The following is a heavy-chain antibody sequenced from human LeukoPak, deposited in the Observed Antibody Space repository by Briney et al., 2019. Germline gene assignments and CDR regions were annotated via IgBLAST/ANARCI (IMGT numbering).Heavy chain of an antibody. CDR1: GGTFSSYA. CDR2: IIPILGIA. V-gene: IGHV1-69*04. Sequence: GASVKVSCKASGGTFSSYAISWVRQAPGQWLEWMGRIIPILGIANYAQKFQGRVTITADKSTSTAYMELSSLRSEDTAVYYCARDFYGSGSSMGYWGQGTLVTVSS. J-gene: IGHJ4*02. CDR3: ARDFYGSGSSMGY. D-gene: IGHD3-10*01.